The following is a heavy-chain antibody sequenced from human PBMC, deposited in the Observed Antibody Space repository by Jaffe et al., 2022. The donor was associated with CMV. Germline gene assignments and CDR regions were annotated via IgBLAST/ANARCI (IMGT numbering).Heavy chain of an antibody. J-gene: IGHJ4*02. D-gene: IGHD6-13*01. CDR1: GYTFTGYY. V-gene: IGHV1-2*04. CDR2: INPNSGGT. CDR3: ARAPPDSSSWSRLGCDFDY. Sequence: QVQLVQSGAEVKKPGASVKVSCKASGYTFTGYYMHWVRQAPGQGLEWMGWINPNSGGTNYAQKFQGWVTMTRDTSISTAYMELSRLRSDDTAVYYCARAPPDSSSWSRLGCDFDYWGQGTLVTVSS.